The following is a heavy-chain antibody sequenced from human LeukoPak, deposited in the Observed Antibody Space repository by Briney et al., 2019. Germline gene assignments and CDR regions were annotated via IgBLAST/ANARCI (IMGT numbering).Heavy chain of an antibody. CDR1: GFSFNTYS. D-gene: IGHD3-3*01. CDR3: AKEHDLWHEEGNWFDT. V-gene: IGHV3-23*01. Sequence: PGGSLRLSCTTFGFSFNTYSMSWVRQAPGEGLEWVSAINDDTPYYTDSVKGRFTVSRDNSKDTLYLHLNSLRAEDTAIYYCAKEHDLWHEEGNWFDTWGQGVLVTVSS. CDR2: INDDTP. J-gene: IGHJ5*02.